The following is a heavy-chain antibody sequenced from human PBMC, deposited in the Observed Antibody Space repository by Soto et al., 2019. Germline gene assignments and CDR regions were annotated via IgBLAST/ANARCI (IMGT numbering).Heavy chain of an antibody. CDR3: AKEEYYYDSSGYSDFDY. J-gene: IGHJ4*02. V-gene: IGHV3-23*01. Sequence: EVKLLESGGGLVQPAGSLRLSCAATGFTFSSYAMSWVRQAPGKGLEWVSAISGSGGSTYYADSVKGRFTISRDNSKNTLYLQMNSLRAEDTAVYYCAKEEYYYDSSGYSDFDYWGQGTLVTVSS. D-gene: IGHD3-22*01. CDR2: ISGSGGST. CDR1: GFTFSSYA.